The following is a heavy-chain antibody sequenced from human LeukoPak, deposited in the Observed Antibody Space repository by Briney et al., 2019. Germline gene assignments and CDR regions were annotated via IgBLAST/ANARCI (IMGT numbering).Heavy chain of an antibody. J-gene: IGHJ5*02. CDR1: GGSISSYY. Sequence: SETLSLTCAVSGGSISSYYWSWIRQPPGKGLEWIGYIYYSGSTNYNPSLKSRVTISVDTSKNQFSLKLSSVTAADTAVYYCARERGGDDPFDPWGQGTLVTVSS. D-gene: IGHD3-10*01. CDR2: IYYSGST. CDR3: ARERGGDDPFDP. V-gene: IGHV4-59*01.